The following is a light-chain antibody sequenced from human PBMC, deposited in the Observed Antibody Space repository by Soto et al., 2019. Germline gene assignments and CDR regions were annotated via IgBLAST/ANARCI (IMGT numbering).Light chain of an antibody. CDR1: ERISNN. J-gene: IGKJ4*01. Sequence: EIVMTQSPDTMSVSPGEGATLSCRASERISNNLAWYQQKRGQVPRLLIYGASTMATGIPDRFSGSGYGREFTLTISSLQSEDSSVYYCQQYNNWPLTFGGGTKVEI. V-gene: IGKV3-15*01. CDR3: QQYNNWPLT. CDR2: GAS.